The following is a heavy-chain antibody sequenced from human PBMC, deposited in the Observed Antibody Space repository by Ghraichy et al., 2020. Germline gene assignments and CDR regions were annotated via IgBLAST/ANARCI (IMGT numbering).Heavy chain of an antibody. J-gene: IGHJ4*02. CDR2: IYYSGST. V-gene: IGHV4-59*01. CDR1: GGSISSYY. D-gene: IGHD6-13*01. CDR3: ARDSSIAAAPSWAFDY. Sequence: SETLSLTCTVSGGSISSYYWSWIRQPPGKGLEWIGYIYYSGSTNYNPSLKSRVTISVDTSKNQFSRKLSSVTAADTAVYYCARDSSIAAAPSWAFDYWGQGTLVTVSS.